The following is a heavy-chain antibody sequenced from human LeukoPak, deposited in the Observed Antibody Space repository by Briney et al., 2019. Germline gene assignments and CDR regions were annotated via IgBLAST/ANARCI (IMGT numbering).Heavy chain of an antibody. CDR3: ARDGDYDSSGYYYPLD. J-gene: IGHJ4*02. Sequence: GGSLRLSCAASGFTFNNYGMHWVRQAPGKGLEWVAVIWYDGSNKYYADSVKGRFTISRDNSKNTLYLQMNSLRAEDTAVYYCARDGDYDSSGYYYPLDWGQGTLVTVSS. CDR2: IWYDGSNK. D-gene: IGHD3-22*01. CDR1: GFTFNNYG. V-gene: IGHV3-33*01.